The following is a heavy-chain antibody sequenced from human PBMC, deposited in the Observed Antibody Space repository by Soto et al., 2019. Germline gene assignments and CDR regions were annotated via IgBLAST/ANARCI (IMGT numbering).Heavy chain of an antibody. V-gene: IGHV1-2*04. J-gene: IGHJ6*02. CDR3: AREGKYSSSWYGWGYYYYGMDV. CDR2: INPNSGGT. Sequence: QVQLVQSGAEVKKPGASVKVSCKASGYTFTGYYMHWVRQAPGQGLEWMGWINPNSGGTNYAQKCQGWVTMTRDTSISTAYMELSRLRSDDTAVYYCAREGKYSSSWYGWGYYYYGMDVWGQGTTVTVSS. D-gene: IGHD6-13*01. CDR1: GYTFTGYY.